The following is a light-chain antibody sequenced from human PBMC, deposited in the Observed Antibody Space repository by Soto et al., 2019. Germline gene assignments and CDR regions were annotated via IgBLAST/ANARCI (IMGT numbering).Light chain of an antibody. CDR2: EVS. Sequence: QSVLTQPPSASGSPGQSLTISCTGTSSDVGGYNYVSWYQQRPGKAPKLVIYEVSNRPSGVSNRFSGSKSGNTASLTISGIQAEHEADYYCTSFSSSTPLYVFGTGPKVTVL. CDR1: SSDVGGYNY. V-gene: IGLV2-14*01. CDR3: TSFSSSTPLYV. J-gene: IGLJ1*01.